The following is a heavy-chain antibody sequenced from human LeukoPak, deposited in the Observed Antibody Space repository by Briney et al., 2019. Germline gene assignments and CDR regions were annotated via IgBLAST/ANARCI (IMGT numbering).Heavy chain of an antibody. D-gene: IGHD6-19*01. J-gene: IGHJ3*01. CDR3: AREREDSGLAFDV. V-gene: IGHV1-69*05. CDR2: IIPIFGTA. CDR1: GGTFSSYA. Sequence: SVKVSCKASGGTFSSYAISWVRQAPGQGLEWMGGIIPIFGTANYAQKFQGRVTITTDESTSTAYMELSSLRSEDTAVYYCAREREDSGLAFDVWGQGTMVTVSS.